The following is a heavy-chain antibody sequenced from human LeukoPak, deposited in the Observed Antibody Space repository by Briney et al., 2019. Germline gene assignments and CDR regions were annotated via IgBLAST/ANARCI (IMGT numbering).Heavy chain of an antibody. V-gene: IGHV3-7*01. CDR3: ARVHYDFWSGPYYFDY. J-gene: IGHJ4*02. D-gene: IGHD3-3*01. CDR1: GFTFSSYW. Sequence: PGGSLRLSCAASGFTFSSYWMSWVRQAPGKGLEWVANIKQDGSEKYYVDSVKGRFTISRDNAKNSLHLQMNSLRAEDTAVYYCARVHYDFWSGPYYFDYWGQGTLVTVSS. CDR2: IKQDGSEK.